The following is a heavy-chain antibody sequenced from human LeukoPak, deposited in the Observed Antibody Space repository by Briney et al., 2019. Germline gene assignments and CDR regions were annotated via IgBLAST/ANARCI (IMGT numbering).Heavy chain of an antibody. J-gene: IGHJ4*02. V-gene: IGHV1-2*02. CDR2: IRPNSGGT. CDR1: GYTFAAYY. D-gene: IGHD3-22*01. CDR3: ARKWIFSSGYYYFDY. Sequence: SVKVSCKASGYTFAAYYMYWVRQAPGQGLEWMGWIRPNSGGTNYAQKFQGRVTMTRDTSISTAYMELSRLTSDDTAVYYCARKWIFSSGYYYFDYWGQGTLVTVSS.